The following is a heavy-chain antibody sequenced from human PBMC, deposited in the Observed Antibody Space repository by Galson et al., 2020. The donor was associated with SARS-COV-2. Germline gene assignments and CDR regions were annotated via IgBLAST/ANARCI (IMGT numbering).Heavy chain of an antibody. V-gene: IGHV3-23*01. CDR3: AKIFTTSSPDIC. D-gene: IGHD2-15*01. CDR2: ISSSGGST. CDR1: GFTFSNSA. Sequence: GGSLRLSCAASGFTFSNSAMSWVRQAPGKGLEWISGISSSGGSTYYADSVKGRFTISRDNSKNTLYLRMNSLRAEDTALYYCAKIFTTSSPDICWGQGTLVTVSS. J-gene: IGHJ4*02.